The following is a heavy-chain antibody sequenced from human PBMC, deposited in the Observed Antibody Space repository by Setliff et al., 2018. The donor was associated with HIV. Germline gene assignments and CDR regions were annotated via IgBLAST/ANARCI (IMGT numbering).Heavy chain of an antibody. CDR1: GFTFSSYG. Sequence: SLRLSCAASGFTFSSYGMHWVRQAPGKGLEWVAVIWYDGSNKYYADSLKGRFTTSRDNSKNTLYLQMNSLRAEDTAVYYCARDSYSNYGFDYWGQGTLVTVS. D-gene: IGHD4-4*01. CDR3: ARDSYSNYGFDY. CDR2: IWYDGSNK. J-gene: IGHJ4*02. V-gene: IGHV3-33*01.